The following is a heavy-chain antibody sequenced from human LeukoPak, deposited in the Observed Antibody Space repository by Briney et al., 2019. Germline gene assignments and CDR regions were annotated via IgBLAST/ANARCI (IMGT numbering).Heavy chain of an antibody. CDR3: ARAAHRGFSFDY. J-gene: IGHJ4*02. D-gene: IGHD3-10*01. CDR2: IGGSGGYHT. V-gene: IGHV3-23*01. Sequence: GGSLRLSCAASGFTVSSNYMSWVRQAPGKGLEWVSGIGGSGGYHTYYADSVRGRFTISRDNSRNTLYVQMNSLRAEDTAVYYCARAAHRGFSFDYWGQGTLVTVSS. CDR1: GFTVSSNY.